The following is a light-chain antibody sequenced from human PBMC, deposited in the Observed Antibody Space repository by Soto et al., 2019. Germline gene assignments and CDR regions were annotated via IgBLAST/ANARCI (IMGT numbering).Light chain of an antibody. CDR3: QSYDSSLSGVV. Sequence: QAVVTQPPSVSGAPGQRVTISCTGSRSNIGAGYDVHWYQQLPGTAPKLLIYGNSNRPSGVPDRFSGSKSGTSASLAITGLQAEDDADYYCQSYDSSLSGVVFGGGTKVTVL. CDR1: RSNIGAGYD. V-gene: IGLV1-40*01. CDR2: GNS. J-gene: IGLJ2*01.